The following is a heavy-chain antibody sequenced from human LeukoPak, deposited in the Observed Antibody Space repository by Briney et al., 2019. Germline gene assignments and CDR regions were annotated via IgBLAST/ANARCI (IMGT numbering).Heavy chain of an antibody. CDR3: ARGGGLEV. CDR1: GFTFSSYW. V-gene: IGHV3-7*03. CDR2: INHNGNVN. Sequence: GSLRLSCAASGFTFSSYWMNWARQAPGKGLEWVASINHNGNVNYYVDSVKGRFTISRDNAKNSLYLQMSNLRAEDTAVYFCARGGGLEVWGQGATVTVSS. J-gene: IGHJ6*02. D-gene: IGHD3-16*01.